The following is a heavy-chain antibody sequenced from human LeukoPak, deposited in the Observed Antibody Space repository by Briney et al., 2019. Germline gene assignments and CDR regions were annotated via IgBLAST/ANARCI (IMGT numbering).Heavy chain of an antibody. J-gene: IGHJ5*02. D-gene: IGHD2-15*01. CDR3: ARAGAVVDNWFDP. V-gene: IGHV1-69*13. CDR1: GCTFSSYA. CDR2: IIPIFGTA. Sequence: RASVKVSCKASGCTFSSYAISWVRQAPGQGLEWMGGIIPIFGTANYAQKFQGRVTITVDESTSTAYMELSSLRSEDTAVYYCARAGAVVDNWFDPWGQGTLVTVSS.